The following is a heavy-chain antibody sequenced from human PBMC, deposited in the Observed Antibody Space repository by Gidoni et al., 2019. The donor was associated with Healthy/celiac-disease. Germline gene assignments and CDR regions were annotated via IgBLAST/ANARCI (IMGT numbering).Heavy chain of an antibody. Sequence: QVQLVESGGGVVQPGRSLRLSCAASGFTFSSYGLHWVRQAPGKGLEWVAVIWYDGSNKYYADSVKGRFTISRDNSKNTLYLQMNSLRAEDTAVYYCARDLVTMVRGVIYYYYGMDVWGQGTTVTVSS. V-gene: IGHV3-33*01. CDR1: GFTFSSYG. CDR2: IWYDGSNK. J-gene: IGHJ6*02. D-gene: IGHD3-10*01. CDR3: ARDLVTMVRGVIYYYYGMDV.